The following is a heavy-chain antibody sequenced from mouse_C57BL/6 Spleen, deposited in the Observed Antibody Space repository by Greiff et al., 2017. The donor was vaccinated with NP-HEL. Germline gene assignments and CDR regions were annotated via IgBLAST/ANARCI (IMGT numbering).Heavy chain of an antibody. CDR1: GFTFSDAW. Sequence: EVKLEESGGGLVQPGGSMKLSCAASGFTFSDAWMDWVRQSPEKGLEWVAEIRNKTNNHATYYAETVKGRFTISRDESKSSVYLQMNNIRAEDTGIYYCTVYYGSRGYFDDWGKGTTLTVSS. CDR2: IRNKTNNHAT. D-gene: IGHD1-1*01. J-gene: IGHJ2*01. CDR3: TVYYGSRGYFDD. V-gene: IGHV6-6*01.